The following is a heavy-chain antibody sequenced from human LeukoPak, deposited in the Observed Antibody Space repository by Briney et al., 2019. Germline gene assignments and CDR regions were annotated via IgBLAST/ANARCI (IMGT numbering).Heavy chain of an antibody. CDR1: GGSISSSSYY. CDR3: ARVAVRWELLYYFDY. D-gene: IGHD1-26*01. V-gene: IGHV4-39*07. CDR2: IYYSGST. J-gene: IGHJ4*02. Sequence: SETLSLTCTVSGGSISSSSYYWGWIRQPPGKGLEWIGSIYYSGSTYYNPSLKSRVTISVDTSKNQFSLKLSSVTAADTALYHCARVAVRWELLYYFDYWGQGTLVTVSS.